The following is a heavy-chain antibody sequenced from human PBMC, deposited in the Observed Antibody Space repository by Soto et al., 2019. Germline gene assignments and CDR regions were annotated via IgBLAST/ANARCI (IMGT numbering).Heavy chain of an antibody. CDR1: GFTFSSYS. J-gene: IGHJ6*02. D-gene: IGHD2-2*01. CDR3: ARGEFSSTRRRYYYGMDV. V-gene: IGHV3-21*01. CDR2: ISSSSSYI. Sequence: SGGSLRLSCAASGFTFSSYSMNWVRQAPGKGLEWVSSISSSSSYIYYADSVKGRFTISRDNAKNSLYLQMNSLRAEDTAVYYCARGEFSSTRRRYYYGMDVWGQGTTVTVSS.